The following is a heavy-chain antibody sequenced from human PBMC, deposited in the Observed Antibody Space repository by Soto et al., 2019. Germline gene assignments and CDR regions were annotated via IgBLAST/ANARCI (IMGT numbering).Heavy chain of an antibody. Sequence: QVQLVQSGAEVKKPGSSVKVSCKASGGTFSSYTISWVRQAPGQGLEWMGRIIPILGIANYAQKFQGRVTITAHKSTSTDYLELISLRFDDTDVYYCATDESGVLGYEFGSGSGHWFDPWGQGTLVTVSS. CDR3: ATDESGVLGYEFGSGSGHWFDP. CDR2: IIPILGIA. V-gene: IGHV1-69*08. J-gene: IGHJ5*02. D-gene: IGHD3-3*01. CDR1: GGTFSSYT.